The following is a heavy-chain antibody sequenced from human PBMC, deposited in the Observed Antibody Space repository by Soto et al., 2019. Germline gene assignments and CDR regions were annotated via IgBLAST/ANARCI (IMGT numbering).Heavy chain of an antibody. CDR1: GFTFATSA. V-gene: IGHV1-58*01. D-gene: IGHD3-16*01. Sequence: QMQLVQSGPEVKKPGNSVKVSCKASGFTFATSAVQWVRQARGQRLEWIGWIVVDSGNTDYAQQFQERVTFTRDMSTSTAYMELSVLTSDDTAVYYCAAATIGGRFESWGQGTLVTVSS. J-gene: IGHJ4*02. CDR3: AAATIGGRFES. CDR2: IVVDSGNT.